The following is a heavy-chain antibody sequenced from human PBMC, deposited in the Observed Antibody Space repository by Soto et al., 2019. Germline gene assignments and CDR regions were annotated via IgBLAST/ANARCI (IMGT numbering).Heavy chain of an antibody. CDR1: GFTFSSYA. J-gene: IGHJ4*02. V-gene: IGHV3-23*01. D-gene: IGHD5-12*01. Sequence: GGSLRLSCAVSGFTFSSYAMSWVRQAPGKGLEWVSAISGSGGSTYYADSVKGRFTISRDNSKNTLYLQMNSLRAEDTAVYYCAKDPGMGDLMATSAPFDYWGQGTLVTVSS. CDR2: ISGSGGST. CDR3: AKDPGMGDLMATSAPFDY.